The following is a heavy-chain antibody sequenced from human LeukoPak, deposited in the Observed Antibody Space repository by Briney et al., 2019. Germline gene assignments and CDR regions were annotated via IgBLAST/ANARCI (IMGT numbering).Heavy chain of an antibody. CDR1: GFTFSSYS. V-gene: IGHV3-48*04. CDR3: ARDTAGFDY. Sequence: GGSLRLSCAASGFTFSSYSMNWVRQAPGKGLEWVSYISSSSSTIYYADSVKGRFTISRDNARNSLYLQLDSLRGDDTAVYYCARDTAGFDYWGQGTLVTVSS. CDR2: ISSSSSTI. J-gene: IGHJ4*02. D-gene: IGHD5-18*01.